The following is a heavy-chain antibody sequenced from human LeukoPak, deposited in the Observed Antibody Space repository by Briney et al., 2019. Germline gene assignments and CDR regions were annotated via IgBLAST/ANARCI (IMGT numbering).Heavy chain of an antibody. Sequence: EASVKVSCKASGYTFTGYYMHWVRQAPGQGLEWMGWINPNSGGTNYTQKFQGWVTMTRDTSISTAYMELSRLRSDDTAVYYCARGGYYDSSGYNFDYWGQGTLVTVSS. CDR2: INPNSGGT. J-gene: IGHJ4*02. CDR1: GYTFTGYY. D-gene: IGHD3-22*01. CDR3: ARGGYYDSSGYNFDY. V-gene: IGHV1-2*04.